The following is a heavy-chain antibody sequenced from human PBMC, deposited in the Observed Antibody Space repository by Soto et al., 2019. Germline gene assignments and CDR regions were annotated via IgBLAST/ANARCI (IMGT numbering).Heavy chain of an antibody. J-gene: IGHJ3*02. Sequence: QVQLQESGPGLVKPSQTLSLTCTVSGGSISSGGYYWSWIHQHPGKGLEWIGYIYYSGSTYYNPSLKSRVFISIDTSKNQFSLKLSSVTAADTAVYYCARSRSGYSNDAFDIWGQGTMVTVSS. CDR2: IYYSGST. CDR3: ARSRSGYSNDAFDI. D-gene: IGHD3-22*01. V-gene: IGHV4-31*03. CDR1: GGSISSGGYY.